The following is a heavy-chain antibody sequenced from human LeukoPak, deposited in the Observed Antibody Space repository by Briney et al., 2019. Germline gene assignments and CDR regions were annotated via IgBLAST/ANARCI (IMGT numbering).Heavy chain of an antibody. J-gene: IGHJ3*02. CDR3: ARRLGGSYDDAFDI. CDR2: IIPILGIA. CDR1: GGTFSSYA. D-gene: IGHD1-26*01. Sequence: SVKVSCKASGGTFSSYAISWVRQAPGQGLEWMGRIIPILGIANYAQKFQGRVTITADKSTSTAYMELSSLRSEDTAVYYCARRLGGSYDDAFDIWGQGTMATVSS. V-gene: IGHV1-69*04.